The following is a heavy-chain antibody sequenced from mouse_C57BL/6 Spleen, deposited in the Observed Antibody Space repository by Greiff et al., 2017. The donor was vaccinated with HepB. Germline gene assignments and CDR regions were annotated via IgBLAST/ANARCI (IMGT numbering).Heavy chain of an antibody. D-gene: IGHD2-5*01. Sequence: EVKLMESGGGLVKPGGSLKLSCAASGFTFSDYGMHWVRQAPEKGLEWVAYISSGSSTIYYADTVKGRFTISRDNAKNTLFLQMTSLRSEDTAMYYCARGRYSNYVDYWGQGTTLTVSS. CDR2: ISSGSSTI. V-gene: IGHV5-17*01. CDR3: ARGRYSNYVDY. CDR1: GFTFSDYG. J-gene: IGHJ2*01.